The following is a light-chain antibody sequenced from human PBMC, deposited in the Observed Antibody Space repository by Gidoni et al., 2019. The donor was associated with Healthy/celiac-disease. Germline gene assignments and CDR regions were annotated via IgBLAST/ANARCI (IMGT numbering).Light chain of an antibody. V-gene: IGKV3-20*01. CDR3: QQYGSSTPIT. CDR2: GAS. CDR1: HSVSSSY. Sequence: IVLTQSPGTFSLAPGERATLSCRASHSVSSSYLAWYQQKPGQAPRLLIYGASSRATGIPDRFSGSGSGTEFTLTISRLEPEDFAVYYCQQYGSSTPITFGQGTRLEIK. J-gene: IGKJ5*01.